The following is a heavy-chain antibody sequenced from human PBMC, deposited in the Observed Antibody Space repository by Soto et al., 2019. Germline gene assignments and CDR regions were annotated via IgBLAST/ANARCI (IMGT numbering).Heavy chain of an antibody. V-gene: IGHV3-33*01. Sequence: QVQLVESGGGVVQPGRSLRLSCAASGFTFSSYGMHWVRQAPGKGLEWVAVIWYDGSNKCYADSVKGRFTISRDNSKNTLYLQMNSLRVEDTAVYYCARDRYSSGWYDLDYWGQGTLVTVSS. CDR1: GFTFSSYG. CDR2: IWYDGSNK. D-gene: IGHD6-19*01. CDR3: ARDRYSSGWYDLDY. J-gene: IGHJ4*02.